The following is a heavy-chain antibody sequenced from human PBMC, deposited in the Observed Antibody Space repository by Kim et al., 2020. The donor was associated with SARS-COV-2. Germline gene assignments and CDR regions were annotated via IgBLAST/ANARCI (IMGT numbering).Heavy chain of an antibody. V-gene: IGHV3-15*01. CDR2: IRSKTDDGST. D-gene: IGHD3-10*01. J-gene: IGHJ4*02. CDR1: GFTFNKAW. CDR3: TSDWRGIHMVRGVISDY. Sequence: GGSLRLSCAASGFTFNKAWMSWVRQAPGKGLEWVGRIRSKTDDGSTDYAAPVKGRFTVSRDDSKNTLYLQMNSLKTEDTAVYYCTSDWRGIHMVRGVISDYWGQGTLVTVSS.